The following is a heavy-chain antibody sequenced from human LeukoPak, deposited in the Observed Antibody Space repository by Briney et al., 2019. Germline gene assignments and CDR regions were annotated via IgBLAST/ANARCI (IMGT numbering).Heavy chain of an antibody. D-gene: IGHD3-3*01. J-gene: IGHJ4*02. V-gene: IGHV3-48*01. Sequence: GGSLRLSCAASGFTFSSYSMNWVRQAPGKGLEWVSYISSSSSTIYYADSVKGRFTISRDNAKNSLHLQMNSLRAEDTAVYYCARDPTSEFWSGYYLHYFDYWGQGTLVTVSS. CDR2: ISSSSSTI. CDR1: GFTFSSYS. CDR3: ARDPTSEFWSGYYLHYFDY.